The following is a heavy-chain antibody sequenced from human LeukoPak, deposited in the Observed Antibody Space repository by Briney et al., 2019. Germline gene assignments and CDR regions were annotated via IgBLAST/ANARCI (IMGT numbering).Heavy chain of an antibody. CDR2: IIPIFGTA. CDR3: ARYTINFDYYYYYGMDV. CDR1: GGTFSSYD. J-gene: IGHJ6*02. D-gene: IGHD5-12*01. Sequence: ASVTVSCTASGGTFSSYDISWVRPAPGQGLERMGGIIPIFGTANYAQKFQGRVTITADESTSTAYMELSSLRSEDTAVYYCARYTINFDYYYYYGMDVWGQGTTVTVSS. V-gene: IGHV1-69*13.